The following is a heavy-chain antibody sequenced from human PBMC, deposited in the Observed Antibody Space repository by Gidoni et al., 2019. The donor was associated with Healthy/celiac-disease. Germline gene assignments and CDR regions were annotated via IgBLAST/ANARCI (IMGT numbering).Heavy chain of an antibody. CDR3: ARSITIPGICSSTSCYFDY. V-gene: IGHV1-69*01. J-gene: IGHJ4*02. Sequence: QVQLVQSGADVKKPGSSVKVSCKASGGTFSSYAISWVRQAPGQGLEWLGGIIPIFGTANYAQKFQGRVTITADESTSTAYMELSSLRSEDTAVYYCARSITIPGICSSTSCYFDYWGQGTLVTVSS. D-gene: IGHD2-2*01. CDR2: IIPIFGTA. CDR1: GGTFSSYA.